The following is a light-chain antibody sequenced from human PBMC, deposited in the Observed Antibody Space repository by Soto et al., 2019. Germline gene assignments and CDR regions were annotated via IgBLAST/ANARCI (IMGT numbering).Light chain of an antibody. Sequence: VLTQSPGTLSLSPGEGATLPCRASQRVASDLAWYLQKPGQPPRLLIYDASIRATGIPDRISGSGSERDFTLTISRLEPEDAAVYYCQQYLNSPRTFGQGTKLEIK. CDR1: QRVASD. CDR2: DAS. CDR3: QQYLNSPRT. J-gene: IGKJ1*01. V-gene: IGKV3-20*01.